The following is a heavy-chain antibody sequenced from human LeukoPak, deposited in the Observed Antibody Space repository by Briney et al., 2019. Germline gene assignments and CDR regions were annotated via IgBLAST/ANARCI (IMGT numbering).Heavy chain of an antibody. CDR2: IYTSGST. V-gene: IGHV4-61*02. D-gene: IGHD3-10*01. J-gene: IGHJ6*03. CDR1: GGSISRGSYY. Sequence: PSQTLSLTCTVSGGSISRGSYYWSWIRQPAGKGLEWIGRIYTSGSTNYNPSLKSRVTISVDTSKNQFSLKLSSVTAADTAVYYCARSKTGVYYYHYMDVWGKGTTVTVSS. CDR3: ARSKTGVYYYHYMDV.